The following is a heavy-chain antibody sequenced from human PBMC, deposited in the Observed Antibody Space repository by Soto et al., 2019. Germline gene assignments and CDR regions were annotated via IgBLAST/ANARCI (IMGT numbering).Heavy chain of an antibody. V-gene: IGHV4-31*03. CDR1: GASMTSCGCY. D-gene: IGHD1-26*01. CDR3: ARATLVDANFDAFDI. Sequence: SETLSLTCTFSGASMTSCGCYWIWMRPHPGKGLEWIGYIYYSGTTYYNPSLKSRVTISVETSKNQFSLKLSSVTAADTAVYYCARATLVDANFDAFDIWGRGTMVT. CDR2: IYYSGTT. J-gene: IGHJ3*02.